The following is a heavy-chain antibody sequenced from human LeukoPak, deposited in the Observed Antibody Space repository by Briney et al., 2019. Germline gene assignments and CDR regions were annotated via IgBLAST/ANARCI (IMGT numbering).Heavy chain of an antibody. CDR3: ARLEGDFEYYFDY. Sequence: SETLSLTCTVSGGSISSYYWSWIRQPPGKGLEWFGYIYYSGSTNYNPSLKSRVTISVDTSKNQFSLKLSSVTAADTAVYYCARLEGDFEYYFDYWGQGTLVTVSS. CDR1: GGSISSYY. D-gene: IGHD2-21*02. CDR2: IYYSGST. J-gene: IGHJ4*02. V-gene: IGHV4-59*08.